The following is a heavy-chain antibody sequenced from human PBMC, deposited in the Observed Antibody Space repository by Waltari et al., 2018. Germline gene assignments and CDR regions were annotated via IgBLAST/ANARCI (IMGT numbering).Heavy chain of an antibody. CDR1: GGSFSGYY. CDR3: ARAGSLHYYDSSGYYIDY. J-gene: IGHJ4*02. Sequence: QVQLQQWGAGLLKPSETLSLTCAVYGGSFSGYYWSWIRQPPGKGLEWIGEINHSGSTNYNPSLKSRVTISVDTSKNQFSLKLSSVTAADTAVYYCARAGSLHYYDSSGYYIDYWGQGTLVTVSS. D-gene: IGHD3-22*01. CDR2: INHSGST. V-gene: IGHV4-34*01.